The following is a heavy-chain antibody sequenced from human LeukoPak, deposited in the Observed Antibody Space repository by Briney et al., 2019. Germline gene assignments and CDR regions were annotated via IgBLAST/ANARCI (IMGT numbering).Heavy chain of an antibody. J-gene: IGHJ5*02. CDR3: ARTTKYQFKWAGFDP. D-gene: IGHD2-2*01. Sequence: SETLTLTCAVYGGSFSGYYWSWIRQPPGKGLEWIGEINHSGSTNYNPSLKSRVTISVDTSKNQFSLKLSSVTAADTAVYYCARTTKYQFKWAGFDPWGQGTLVTVSS. V-gene: IGHV4-34*01. CDR1: GGSFSGYY. CDR2: INHSGST.